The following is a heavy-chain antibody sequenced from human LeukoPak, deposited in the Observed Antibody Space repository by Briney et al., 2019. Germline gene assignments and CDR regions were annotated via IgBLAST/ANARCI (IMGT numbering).Heavy chain of an antibody. D-gene: IGHD5-24*01. J-gene: IGHJ4*02. Sequence: GGSLRLSCAASGFTFDDYAMHWVRQAPGKGLEWVSGISWNSGSIGYADSVKGRFTISRDNAKNSLYLQMNSLRAEDTALYYCAKVRERCLQSSYYFDYWGQGTLVTVSS. V-gene: IGHV3-9*01. CDR1: GFTFDDYA. CDR2: ISWNSGSI. CDR3: AKVRERCLQSSYYFDY.